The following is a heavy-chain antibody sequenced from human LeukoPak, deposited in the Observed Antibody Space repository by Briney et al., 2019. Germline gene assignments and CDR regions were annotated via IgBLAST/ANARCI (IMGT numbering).Heavy chain of an antibody. J-gene: IGHJ5*02. D-gene: IGHD2-15*01. CDR3: ARGPSAYCSGGSCYSGSAWFDP. Sequence: SVKVSCKASGGTFISYAISWVRQAPGQGLEWMGGIIPIFGTANYAQKFQGRVTITADESTSTAYMELSSLRSEDTAVYYCARGPSAYCSGGSCYSGSAWFDPWGQGTLVTVSS. CDR1: GGTFISYA. CDR2: IIPIFGTA. V-gene: IGHV1-69*13.